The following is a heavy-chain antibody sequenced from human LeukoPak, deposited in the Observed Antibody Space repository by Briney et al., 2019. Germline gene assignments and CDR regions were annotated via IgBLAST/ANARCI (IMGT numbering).Heavy chain of an antibody. CDR1: GYTFDIYG. D-gene: IGHD1-26*01. Sequence: ASVKVSCKASGYTFDIYGISWVRQAPGQGLEWMGWITVYNGATKYPQKLQGRVTMTADISTSTAYMELRSLRSDDTAVYYCARQQRGGTNLNFDFWGQGTLVTVSS. V-gene: IGHV1-18*01. J-gene: IGHJ4*02. CDR3: ARQQRGGTNLNFDF. CDR2: ITVYNGAT.